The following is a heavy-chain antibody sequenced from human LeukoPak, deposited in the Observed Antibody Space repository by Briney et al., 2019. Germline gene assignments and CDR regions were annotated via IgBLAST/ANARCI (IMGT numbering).Heavy chain of an antibody. V-gene: IGHV5-51*01. CDR1: GYSFTSYW. Sequence: GASLIISRNCSGYSFTSYWFGWVRHLPAKGLEWMGVIYPGDSDTRYSPSFPGQVTISADKSISTAYLQWISLKAADTAMYYCASRSLTSGATRSAFGIWGQGTMVTVSS. CDR2: IYPGDSDT. CDR3: ASRSLTSGATRSAFGI. D-gene: IGHD1/OR15-1a*01. J-gene: IGHJ3*02.